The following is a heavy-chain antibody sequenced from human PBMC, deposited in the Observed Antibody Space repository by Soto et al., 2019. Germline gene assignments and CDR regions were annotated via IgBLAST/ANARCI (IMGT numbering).Heavy chain of an antibody. CDR1: GYTFTSYG. Sequence: QVQLVQSGAEVKKPGASVKVSCKASGYTFTSYGIGWVRQAPGQGLEWMGWISAYNGKTNYAQKLQGRVTMTTDTSTSPAYMALRSLRSDDTAVYYCARRENCSSTSCYAGDYYYYMDVWGKGTTVTVSS. J-gene: IGHJ6*03. V-gene: IGHV1-18*01. D-gene: IGHD2-2*01. CDR3: ARRENCSSTSCYAGDYYYYMDV. CDR2: ISAYNGKT.